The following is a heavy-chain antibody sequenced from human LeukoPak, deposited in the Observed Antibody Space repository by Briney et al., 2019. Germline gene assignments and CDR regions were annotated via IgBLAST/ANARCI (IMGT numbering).Heavy chain of an antibody. J-gene: IGHJ3*02. CDR3: ARVRDGYNDAYDI. CDR1: GYTFSNYN. D-gene: IGHD5-24*01. Sequence: LGASVKVSCKASGYTFSNYNIHWLRQAPGQGLEWMGIVNPSGDSTNYAQNFQGRVTMTGDTSTSTVYMELSSLRSEDTAVYYCARVRDGYNDAYDIWGQGTMVTVTS. V-gene: IGHV1-46*01. CDR2: VNPSGDST.